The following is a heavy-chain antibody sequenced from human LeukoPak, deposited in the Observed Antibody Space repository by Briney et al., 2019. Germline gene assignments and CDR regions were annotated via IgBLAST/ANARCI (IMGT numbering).Heavy chain of an antibody. CDR3: ARDSGYPYYLDY. D-gene: IGHD5-18*01. CDR1: GSPFSGYY. Sequence: ASVKVSCKASGSPFSGYYLHWVRQAPGRGLEWMGWINPKSGDTNFGQKFRGRVTMTRDTSISTAYMELSRLRSDDTAVYYCARDSGYPYYLDYWGQGTLLTVSS. CDR2: INPKSGDT. V-gene: IGHV1-2*02. J-gene: IGHJ4*02.